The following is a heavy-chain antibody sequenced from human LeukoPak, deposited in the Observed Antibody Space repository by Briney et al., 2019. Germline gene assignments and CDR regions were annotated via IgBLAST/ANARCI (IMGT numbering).Heavy chain of an antibody. CDR2: IYYTGAT. CDR1: GGSIGSNY. Sequence: SETLSLTCTVSGGSIGSNYWTWIRQPPGKGLEYIGYIYYTGATNYNPSLKSRVTISVDTSKNQFSLKLSSVTAADTAVYYCARVRIIVVVPAAIRGGWFDPWGQGTLVTVSS. CDR3: ARVRIIVVVPAAIRGGWFDP. J-gene: IGHJ5*02. D-gene: IGHD2-2*01. V-gene: IGHV4-59*12.